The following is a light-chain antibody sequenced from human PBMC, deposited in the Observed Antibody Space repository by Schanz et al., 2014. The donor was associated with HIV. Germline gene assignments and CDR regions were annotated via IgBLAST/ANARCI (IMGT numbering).Light chain of an antibody. V-gene: IGLV1-40*01. CDR1: TSNIGNNY. Sequence: QSVLTQPPSVSAAPRQKVTISCSGSTSNIGNNYVSWYQQFPGTAPKLLIYGNSNRPSGVPDRFSGSKSGNTASLTVSGLQADDEADYYCSSYAATSNVLFGGGTKLTVL. J-gene: IGLJ3*02. CDR2: GNS. CDR3: SSYAATSNVL.